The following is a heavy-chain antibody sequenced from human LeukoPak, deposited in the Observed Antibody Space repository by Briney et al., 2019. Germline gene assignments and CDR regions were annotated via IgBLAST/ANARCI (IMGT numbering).Heavy chain of an antibody. V-gene: IGHV3-30*18. D-gene: IGHD3-10*01. CDR1: GFTFSSYV. CDR3: AKDFYIYGSGITIMHYGMDV. J-gene: IGHJ6*02. CDR2: ISSDGSNK. Sequence: QPGGSLRLSCAASGFTFSSYVMHWVRQAPGKGVEWVAVISSDGSNKYYADSVKGRFTISRDNSKNTLYLQMNSLRAEDTAVYYCAKDFYIYGSGITIMHYGMDVWGQGTTVTVSS.